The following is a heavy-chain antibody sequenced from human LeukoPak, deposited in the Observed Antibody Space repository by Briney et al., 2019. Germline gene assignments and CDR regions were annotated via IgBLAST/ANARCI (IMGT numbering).Heavy chain of an antibody. Sequence: PSETLSLTCTVSGGSISSGDYYWSWIRQPPGKGLEWIGYIYYSGSTYYNPSLKSRVTISVDTSKNQFSLKLSSVTAADTAVYYGTMVRGADDAFDIWGQGTMVTVSS. V-gene: IGHV4-30-4*01. D-gene: IGHD3-10*01. J-gene: IGHJ3*02. CDR1: GGSISSGDYY. CDR2: IYYSGST. CDR3: TMVRGADDAFDI.